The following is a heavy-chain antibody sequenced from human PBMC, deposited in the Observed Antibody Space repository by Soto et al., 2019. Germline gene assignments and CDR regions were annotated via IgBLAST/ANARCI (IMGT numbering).Heavy chain of an antibody. CDR3: AQGLRDYGLGRGRANYFDP. D-gene: IGHD3-10*01. J-gene: IGHJ5*02. Sequence: QITLKESGPTLVRPTQTLTLTCTFSGFSLSTTGVGVGWIRQPPGKALEWLALIYWDDDKRYSPSLKSRLTITNETSKNEVILTMTNMDPVDTATYYCAQGLRDYGLGRGRANYFDPWGQGTLVTVSS. V-gene: IGHV2-5*02. CDR1: GFSLSTTGVG. CDR2: IYWDDDK.